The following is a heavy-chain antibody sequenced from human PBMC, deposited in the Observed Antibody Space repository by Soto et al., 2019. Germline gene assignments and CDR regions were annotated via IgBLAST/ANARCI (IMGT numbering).Heavy chain of an antibody. CDR2: IYYSGST. CDR1: GGSISSGDYY. J-gene: IGHJ1*01. V-gene: IGHV4-30-4*01. CDR3: ARAVRSLHYYDSSGYYSGLIQH. D-gene: IGHD3-22*01. Sequence: SETLSLTCTVSGGSISSGDYYWSWIRQPPGKGLEWIGYIYYSGSTYYNPSLKSRVTISVDTSKNQFSLKLSSVTAADTAVYYCARAVRSLHYYDSSGYYSGLIQHWGQGTLVTVSS.